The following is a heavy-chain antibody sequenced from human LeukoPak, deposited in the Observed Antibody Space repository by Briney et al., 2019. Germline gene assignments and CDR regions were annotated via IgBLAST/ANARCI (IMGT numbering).Heavy chain of an antibody. D-gene: IGHD1-14*01. CDR1: GGSISNCY. CDR3: ARHTELGGDFDY. CDR2: IYYSGST. V-gene: IGHV4-59*08. J-gene: IGHJ4*02. Sequence: SETLSLTCTVSGGSISNCYWSWIRQPPGKGLEWIGYIYYSGSTNNNPTLKSRVTISVDTSKNQFSLKLSSVTAADTALYYCARHTELGGDFDYWGQGTLVTVSS.